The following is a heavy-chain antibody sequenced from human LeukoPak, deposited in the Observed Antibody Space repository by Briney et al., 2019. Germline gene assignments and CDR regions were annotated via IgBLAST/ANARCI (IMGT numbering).Heavy chain of an antibody. Sequence: PGRSLRLSCAASGFTFDEYAMHWVRQAPGKGLEWVSGISWNSGIIIYADSVKGRFTISRDNAKNSLYLQMSSLRAEDMALYYCARAGRLSQGMDVWGKGTTVTVSS. CDR3: ARAGRLSQGMDV. V-gene: IGHV3-9*03. D-gene: IGHD6-19*01. J-gene: IGHJ6*03. CDR2: ISWNSGII. CDR1: GFTFDEYA.